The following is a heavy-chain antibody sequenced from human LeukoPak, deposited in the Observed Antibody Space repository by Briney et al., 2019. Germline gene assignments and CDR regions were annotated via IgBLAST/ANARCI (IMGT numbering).Heavy chain of an antibody. CDR3: ARDHIYTGPRITMVRGVLYGMDV. CDR1: GYTFTSYY. CDR2: INPSGGST. J-gene: IGHJ6*02. Sequence: GASVKVSCKASGYTFTSYYMHWVRQAPGQGLEWMGIINPSGGSTSYAQKFQGRVTMTRDTSTSTVYMELSSLRSEDTAVCYCARDHIYTGPRITMVRGVLYGMDVWGQGTTVTVSS. D-gene: IGHD3-10*01. V-gene: IGHV1-46*01.